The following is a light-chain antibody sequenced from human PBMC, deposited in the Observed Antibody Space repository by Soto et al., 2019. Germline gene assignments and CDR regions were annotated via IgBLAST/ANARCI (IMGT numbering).Light chain of an antibody. CDR1: SSDVGGYNY. Sequence: QSAPTQPASVSGSPGQSITISCTGTSSDVGGYNYVSWYQHLPGKAPKLMIYEVINRPSGLSNRFSGSKSGNTASLTISGLQAEDEAEYYCSSYTSSNTLVFGGGTKVTVL. CDR2: EVI. J-gene: IGLJ2*01. CDR3: SSYTSSNTLV. V-gene: IGLV2-14*01.